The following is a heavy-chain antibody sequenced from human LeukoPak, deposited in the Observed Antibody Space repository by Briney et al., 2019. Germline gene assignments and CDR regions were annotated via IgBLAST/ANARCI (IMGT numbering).Heavy chain of an antibody. V-gene: IGHV4-61*01. CDR1: GGSISSSSYY. D-gene: IGHD3-22*01. J-gene: IGHJ4*02. CDR2: IYYSGST. CDR3: ARGDDSSGYTIDY. Sequence: PSETLSLTCTASGGSISSSSYYWSWIRQPPGKGLEWIGYIYYSGSTNYNPSLKSRVTISVDTSKNQFSLKLSSVTAADTAVYYCARGDDSSGYTIDYGGQGTLVTVSS.